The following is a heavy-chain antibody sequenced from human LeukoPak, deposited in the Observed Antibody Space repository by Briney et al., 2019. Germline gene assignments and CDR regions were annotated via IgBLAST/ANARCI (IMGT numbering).Heavy chain of an antibody. J-gene: IGHJ6*03. CDR3: ARAVVVRNRRYYYYYYMDV. CDR1: GGSISSGSYY. V-gene: IGHV4-61*02. CDR2: IYTSGST. D-gene: IGHD2-15*01. Sequence: SETLSLTCTVSGGSISSGSYYWGWIRQPAGKGLEWIGRIYTSGSTNYNPSLKGRVTISVDTSKNQFSLKLSSVTAADTAVYYCARAVVVRNRRYYYYYYMDVWGKGTTVIVSS.